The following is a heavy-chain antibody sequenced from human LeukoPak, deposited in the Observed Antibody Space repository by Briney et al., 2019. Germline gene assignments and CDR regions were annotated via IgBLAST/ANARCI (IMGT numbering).Heavy chain of an antibody. J-gene: IGHJ4*02. CDR2: IIPIFGTA. CDR3: ASGVEDYYGSGSYYHLDY. D-gene: IGHD3-10*01. V-gene: IGHV1-69*05. CDR1: GGTFSSYA. Sequence: SVKVSCKASGGTFSSYAISWVRQAPGQGLEWMGGIIPIFGTANYAQKFQGRVTITTDESTSTAYMELSSLRSEDTAVYYCASGVEDYYGSGSYYHLDYWGQGTLVTV.